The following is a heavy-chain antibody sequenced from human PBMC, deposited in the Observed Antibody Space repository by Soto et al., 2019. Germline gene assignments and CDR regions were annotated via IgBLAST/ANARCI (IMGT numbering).Heavy chain of an antibody. CDR1: GFTFSSYS. CDR3: AKARFWSGYDPTGGGMDV. CDR2: ISSSSSYI. V-gene: IGHV3-21*04. Sequence: GGSLRLSCAASGFTFSSYSMNWVRQAPGKGLEWVSSISSSSSYIYYADSVKGRFTISRDNAKDSLYLQMNSLRAEDTAVYYCAKARFWSGYDPTGGGMDVWGQGTTVTVSS. D-gene: IGHD3-3*01. J-gene: IGHJ6*02.